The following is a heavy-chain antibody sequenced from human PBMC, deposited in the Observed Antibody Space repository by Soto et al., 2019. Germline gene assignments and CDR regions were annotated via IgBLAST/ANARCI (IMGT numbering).Heavy chain of an antibody. V-gene: IGHV4-59*08. D-gene: IGHD3-22*01. CDR2: IYYSGST. CDR1: GGSISSYY. J-gene: IGHJ4*02. Sequence: PSETLSLTCTVSGGSISSYYWSWIRQPPGKGLEWIGYIYYSGSTNYNPSLKSRVTISVDTSKNQLSLKLSSVTAADTAVYYCARVAEGTYYYDSSGYFDYWGQGTLVTVS. CDR3: ARVAEGTYYYDSSGYFDY.